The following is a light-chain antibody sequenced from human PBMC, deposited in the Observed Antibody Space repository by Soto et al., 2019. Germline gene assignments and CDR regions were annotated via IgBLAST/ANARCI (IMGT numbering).Light chain of an antibody. J-gene: IGLJ2*01. V-gene: IGLV1-40*01. CDR1: RSNIGAGYA. CDR3: QSYDTSLSASV. CDR2: DNT. Sequence: QSVLRQPPSVSGAPGQRVTISCTGSRSNIGAGYAVHWYQQLPGTAPKLLIYDNTNRPSGVPDRFSASESGTSASLAITGLQSEDEADYYCQSYDTSLSASVFGGGTKLTVL.